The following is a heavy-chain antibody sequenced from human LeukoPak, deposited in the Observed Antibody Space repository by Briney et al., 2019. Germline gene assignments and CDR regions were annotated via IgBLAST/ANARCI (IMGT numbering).Heavy chain of an antibody. V-gene: IGHV1-2*02. CDR2: INPNSGDT. J-gene: IGHJ4*02. CDR1: GYTFTGYY. D-gene: IGHD3-10*01. CDR3: ARSNYYGSGSYRYYFDY. Sequence: ASVKVSCKASGYTFTGYYMHWVRQAPGQGLEWMGWINPNSGDTNYAQKFQGRVTMTRDTSISTAYMELSRLRSDDTAVYYCARSNYYGSGSYRYYFDYWGQGTLVTVSS.